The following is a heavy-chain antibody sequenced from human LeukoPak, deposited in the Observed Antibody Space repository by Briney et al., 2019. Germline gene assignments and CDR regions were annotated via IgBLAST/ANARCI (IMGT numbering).Heavy chain of an antibody. CDR3: ASPPITSFGVVRDY. CDR1: GYTFTGYY. CDR2: INPNSGGT. V-gene: IGHV1-2*02. Sequence: ASVKVSCKASGYTFTGYYMHWVRQARGQGLEWMGWINPNSGGTNYAQKFQGRVTMTRDTSISTAYMELSRLRSDDTAVYYCASPPITSFGVVRDYWGQGTLVTVSS. D-gene: IGHD3-3*01. J-gene: IGHJ4*02.